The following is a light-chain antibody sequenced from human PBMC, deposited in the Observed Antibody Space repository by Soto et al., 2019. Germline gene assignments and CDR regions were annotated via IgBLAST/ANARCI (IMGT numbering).Light chain of an antibody. CDR3: MQALQTPYT. V-gene: IGKV2-28*01. J-gene: IGKJ2*01. Sequence: DIVMTQSPLSLPVTPGEPASISCRSSQSLLHSNGYNYLDWYLQKPGQSPQLLIYLGSSRASGVPHRFSGSGSGTDFTLKISTVETEDVGEYYCMQALQTPYTFGQGTKLEIK. CDR1: QSLLHSNGYNY. CDR2: LGS.